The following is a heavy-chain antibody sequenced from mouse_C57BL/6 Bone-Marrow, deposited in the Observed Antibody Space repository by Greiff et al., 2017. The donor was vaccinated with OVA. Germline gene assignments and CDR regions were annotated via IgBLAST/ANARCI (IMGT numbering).Heavy chain of an antibody. CDR2: IHPNSGST. V-gene: IGHV1-64*01. CDR3: AREDYHGSRSRYAMDY. J-gene: IGHJ4*01. D-gene: IGHD1-1*01. Sequence: VQLQQPGAELVKPGASVKLSCKASGYTFTSYRMHWVKQRPGQGLEWIGMIHPNSGSTNYNEKFKSKATLTVDQSSSTAYMQLSSLTSEDAAVYYGAREDYHGSRSRYAMDYWGQGTSVTVSS. CDR1: GYTFTSYR.